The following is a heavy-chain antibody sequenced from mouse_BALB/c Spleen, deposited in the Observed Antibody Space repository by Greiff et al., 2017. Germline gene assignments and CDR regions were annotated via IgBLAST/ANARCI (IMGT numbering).Heavy chain of an antibody. J-gene: IGHJ2*01. Sequence: QVQLQQTGAELVRPGSSVKISCKASGYAFSSYWMNWVKQRPGQGLEWIGQIYPGDGATNYNGKFKGKAPLTADKSSSTAYMQRSSLTSEDSAVYFCARDYYGSMYIGYWGQGTTLTVSS. CDR2: IYPGDGAT. CDR1: GYAFSSYW. CDR3: ARDYYGSMYIGY. D-gene: IGHD1-1*01. V-gene: IGHV1-80*01.